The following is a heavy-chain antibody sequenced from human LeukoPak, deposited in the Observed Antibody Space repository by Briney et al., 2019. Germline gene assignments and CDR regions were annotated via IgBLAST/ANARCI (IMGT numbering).Heavy chain of an antibody. Sequence: GGSLRLSCAAPGFTFTIYGMNWVRQAPGQGLGWVSLISTSVGRTYYADSVRGRVTISRDNSKNTLYLQMNSLRAEDTAVYYCARVSSGWPFDFWGQGTLVTVSS. CDR2: ISTSVGRT. CDR1: GFTFTIYG. D-gene: IGHD6-19*01. J-gene: IGHJ4*02. CDR3: ARVSSGWPFDF. V-gene: IGHV3-23*01.